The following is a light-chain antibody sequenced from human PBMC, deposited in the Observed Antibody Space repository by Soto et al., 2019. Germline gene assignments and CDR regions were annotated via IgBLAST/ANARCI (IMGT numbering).Light chain of an antibody. CDR3: CSYAGRSTYV. CDR1: SSDVGSYNL. V-gene: IGLV2-23*01. CDR2: EGS. J-gene: IGLJ1*01. Sequence: QSVLTQPASVSGSPGQLITISCTGTSSDVGSYNLVSWYQQHPGKAPKLMIYEGSKRPSGVSNRFSGSKSGNTASLTISGLQAEDEADYYCCSYAGRSTYVFGTGTKVTVL.